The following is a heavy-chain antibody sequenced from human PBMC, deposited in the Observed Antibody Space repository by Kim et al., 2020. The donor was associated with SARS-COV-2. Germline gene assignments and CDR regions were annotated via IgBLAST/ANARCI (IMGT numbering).Heavy chain of an antibody. CDR2: INPSGGST. V-gene: IGHV1-46*01. Sequence: ASVKVSCKASGYTFTSYYMHWVRQAPGQGLEWMGIINPSGGSTSYAQKFQGRVTMTRDTSTSTVYMELSSLRSEDTAVYYCARAGGSGSYYNRVFDYWGQGTLVTVSS. CDR3: ARAGGSGSYYNRVFDY. D-gene: IGHD3-10*01. J-gene: IGHJ4*02. CDR1: GYTFTSYY.